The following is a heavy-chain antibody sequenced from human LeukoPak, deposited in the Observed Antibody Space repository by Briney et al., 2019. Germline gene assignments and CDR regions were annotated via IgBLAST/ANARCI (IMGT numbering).Heavy chain of an antibody. V-gene: IGHV4-59*12. CDR3: ARDVGVWGSYRYTDY. J-gene: IGHJ4*02. Sequence: SETLSLTCSVSDGSMNNDYWTWIRQPPGKGLEWIGYIYFSGSTDYNPSLKSRVTMSVDTSKNQFSLKLSSVTAADTAVYYCARDVGVWGSYRYTDYWGQGTLVTVSS. CDR1: DGSMNNDY. CDR2: IYFSGST. D-gene: IGHD3-16*02.